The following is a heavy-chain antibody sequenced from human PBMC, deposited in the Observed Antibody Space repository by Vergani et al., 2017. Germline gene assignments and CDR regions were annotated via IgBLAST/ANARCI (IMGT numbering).Heavy chain of an antibody. CDR1: GGSISSYY. CDR3: ARGIFGVVTATSYYYYYMDV. V-gene: IGHV4-4*07. J-gene: IGHJ6*03. CDR2: IYTSGST. Sequence: QVQLQESGPGLVKPSETLSLTCTVSGGSISSYYWSWIRQPAGKGLEWIGRIYTSGSTNYNPSLKSRVTMSVDTSKNQFSLKLSSVAAADPAVDYCARGIFGVVTATSYYYYYMDVWGKGTTVTVSS. D-gene: IGHD3-3*01.